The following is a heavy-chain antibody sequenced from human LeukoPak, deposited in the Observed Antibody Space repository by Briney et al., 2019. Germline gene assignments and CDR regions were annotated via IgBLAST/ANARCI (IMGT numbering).Heavy chain of an antibody. D-gene: IGHD3-3*01. CDR1: GFTFSSYS. CDR2: ISSSSSYI. CDR3: ARAPKYYDFWSGYSSDY. V-gene: IGHV3-21*01. J-gene: IGHJ4*02. Sequence: GGSLRLSCAASGFTFSSYSMNWVRQAPGKGLEWVSSISSSSSYIYYADSVKGRFTISRDNAKNSLYLQMNSLRAEDTAVYYCARAPKYYDFWSGYSSDYWGQGTLVTVSS.